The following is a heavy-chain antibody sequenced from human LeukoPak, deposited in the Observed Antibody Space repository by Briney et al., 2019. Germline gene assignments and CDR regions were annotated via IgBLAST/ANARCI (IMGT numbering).Heavy chain of an antibody. J-gene: IGHJ4*02. CDR3: ASGAGGWELLTKSTFDY. V-gene: IGHV3-7*01. Sequence: GGSLRLSCAASGFTFSSYWMHWVRQAPGKGLEWVANINQDGSQKYYVDSVKGRFTISRDNAKNSLYLQMNSLRVEDTAVYYCASGAGGWELLTKSTFDYWGQGTLVTVSS. CDR1: GFTFSSYW. D-gene: IGHD1-26*01. CDR2: INQDGSQK.